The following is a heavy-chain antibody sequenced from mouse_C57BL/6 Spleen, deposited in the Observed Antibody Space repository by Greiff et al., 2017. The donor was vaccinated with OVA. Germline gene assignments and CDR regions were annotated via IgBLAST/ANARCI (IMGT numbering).Heavy chain of an antibody. CDR2: IYPGSGCP. V-gene: IGHV1-55*01. J-gene: IGHJ4*01. CDR3: ARGGTMDY. CDR1: GYTFTSYW. Sequence: QVQLQQPGAELVKPGASVKMSCKASGYTFTSYWLTWVKQRPGQGLEWIGDIYPGSGCPYYHEKFKSKATLTGDTASSTAYMQLSSLTSEDSAVYYCARGGTMDYWGQGTSVTVSS.